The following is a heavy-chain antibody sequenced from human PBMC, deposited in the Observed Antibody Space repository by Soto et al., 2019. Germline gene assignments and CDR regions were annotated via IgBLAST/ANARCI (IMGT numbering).Heavy chain of an antibody. D-gene: IGHD5-12*01. CDR2: INAGNGDA. V-gene: IGHV1-3*01. J-gene: IGHJ5*02. CDR1: GYVFSRHA. Sequence: QVYLMQSGAEVKKPGASVKVSCRTSGYVFSRHAVHWVRQAPGQSLEWVGWINAGNGDAKFSRRFQGRVDISRDGSANTVYMELKRLRFEDTATYFCAREIREGWMDPWGQGTLVTVTS. CDR3: AREIREGWMDP.